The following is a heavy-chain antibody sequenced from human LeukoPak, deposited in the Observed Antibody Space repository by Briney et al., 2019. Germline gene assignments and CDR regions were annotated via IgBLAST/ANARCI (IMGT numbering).Heavy chain of an antibody. D-gene: IGHD3-22*01. V-gene: IGHV3-21*01. CDR1: GFTFSSYS. CDR2: ISSSSSYI. Sequence: GGSLRLSCAASGFTFSSYSMNWVRQAPGKGLEWVSSISSSSSYIYYADSVKGRFTISRDNAKNSLYLQMNSLRAEDTAVYYCAREEYYYDSSGYPYYYYGMDVWGQGTTVTVSS. J-gene: IGHJ6*02. CDR3: AREEYYYDSSGYPYYYYGMDV.